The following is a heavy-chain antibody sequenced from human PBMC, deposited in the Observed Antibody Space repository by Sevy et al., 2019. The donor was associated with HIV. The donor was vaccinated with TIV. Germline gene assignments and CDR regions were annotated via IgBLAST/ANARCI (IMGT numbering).Heavy chain of an antibody. J-gene: IGHJ4*02. D-gene: IGHD6-19*01. Sequence: GGSLRLSCAASGFTFSSYSMNWVRQAPGKGLEWVSSISSSSSYIYYADSVKGRFTISRDNAKNSLYLQMNSLRAEDTAVYYCASDLAVAGVFDYWGQGTLVTVSS. CDR3: ASDLAVAGVFDY. CDR2: ISSSSSYI. V-gene: IGHV3-21*01. CDR1: GFTFSSYS.